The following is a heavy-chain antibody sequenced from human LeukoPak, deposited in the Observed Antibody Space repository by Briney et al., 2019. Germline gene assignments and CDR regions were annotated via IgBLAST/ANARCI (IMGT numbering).Heavy chain of an antibody. J-gene: IGHJ6*03. CDR3: ARGAGYCSSTSCYHYYYYYMDV. Sequence: SVKVSCRASGYTFTSYGISWVRQAPGQGLKWMGGIIPIFGTANYAQKFQGRVTITADESTSTAYMELSSLRSEDTAVYYCARGAGYCSSTSCYHYYYYYMDVWGKGTTVTVSS. D-gene: IGHD2-2*01. CDR1: GYTFTSYG. V-gene: IGHV1-69*13. CDR2: IIPIFGTA.